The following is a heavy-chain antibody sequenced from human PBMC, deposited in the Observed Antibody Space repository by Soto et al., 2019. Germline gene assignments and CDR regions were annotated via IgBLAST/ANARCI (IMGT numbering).Heavy chain of an antibody. CDR1: GFAFQTYT. D-gene: IGHD2-8*01. V-gene: IGHV3-21*01. CDR3: AKVGVLRTNFRWFDL. J-gene: IGHJ5*02. Sequence: EGQLVESGGGLVKPGGSLRLSCAASGFAFQTYTMEWLRQPPGKGLEWVSSITISGNYIYYADSVKGRFTISRDNGRNSVYLQMNSLRAADTAVYYCAKVGVLRTNFRWFDLWGQGNLVTVSS. CDR2: ITISGNYI.